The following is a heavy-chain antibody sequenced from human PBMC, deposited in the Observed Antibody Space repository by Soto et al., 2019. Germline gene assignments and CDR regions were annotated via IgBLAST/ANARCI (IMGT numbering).Heavy chain of an antibody. CDR3: ARDGGYGDPRYDYYYLDV. Sequence: LSLTCTVSGGSISSYYWSWIRQPPGKGLEWIGYIYYSGSTNYNPSLKSRVTISVDTSKNQFSLKLSSVTAADTAVYYCARDGGYGDPRYDYYYLDVWGKGTTVTVSS. V-gene: IGHV4-59*01. CDR2: IYYSGST. CDR1: GGSISSYY. J-gene: IGHJ6*03. D-gene: IGHD4-17*01.